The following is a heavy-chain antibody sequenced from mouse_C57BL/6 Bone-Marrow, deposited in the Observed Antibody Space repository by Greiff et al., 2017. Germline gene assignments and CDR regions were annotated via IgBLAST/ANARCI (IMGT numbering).Heavy chain of an antibody. CDR2: IRNKANGYTP. D-gene: IGHD2-5*01. CDR1: GFTFTDYY. J-gene: IGHJ2*01. Sequence: DVQLVESGGGLVQPGGSLSLSCAASGFTFTDYYMSWVRQPPGKALEWLGFIRNKANGYTPEYSASLKGRFTISRDNSTSILYLQLNALRAEDSATYYCARFIVTKGNYLDYWGQGTTLTVSS. CDR3: ARFIVTKGNYLDY. V-gene: IGHV7-3*01.